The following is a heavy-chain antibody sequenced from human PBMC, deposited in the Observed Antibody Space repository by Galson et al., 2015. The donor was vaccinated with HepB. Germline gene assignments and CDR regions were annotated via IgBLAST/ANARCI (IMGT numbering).Heavy chain of an antibody. CDR1: GFTFSSYS. CDR3: ARFESRRYSSSWDNWFDP. V-gene: IGHV3-21*01. CDR2: ISSSSSYI. D-gene: IGHD6-13*01. J-gene: IGHJ5*02. Sequence: SLRLSCAASGFTFSSYSMNWVRQAPGKGLEWVSSISSSSSYIYYADSVKGRFTISRDNAKNSLYLQMNSLRAEDTAVYYCARFESRRYSSSWDNWFDPWGQGTLVTVSS.